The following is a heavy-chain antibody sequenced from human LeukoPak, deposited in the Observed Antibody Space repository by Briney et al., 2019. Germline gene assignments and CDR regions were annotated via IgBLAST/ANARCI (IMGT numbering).Heavy chain of an antibody. D-gene: IGHD2-2*01. Sequence: GGSLRLSCAASGFTFSSYSMNWVRQAPGKGLEWVAVISYDGSNKYYADSVKGRFTISRDNSKNTLYLQMNSLRAEDTAVYYCASLAKSGYCSSTSCNALDYWGQGTLVTVSS. CDR1: GFTFSSYS. CDR2: ISYDGSNK. CDR3: ASLAKSGYCSSTSCNALDY. J-gene: IGHJ4*02. V-gene: IGHV3-30*03.